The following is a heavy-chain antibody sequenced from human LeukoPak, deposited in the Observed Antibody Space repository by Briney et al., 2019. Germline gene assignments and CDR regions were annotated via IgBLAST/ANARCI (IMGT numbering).Heavy chain of an antibody. CDR2: IIPIFGTA. CDR3: ARDMIRHCSSTSCYLNY. Sequence: PVKVSCKASGGTFSSYAISWVRQAPGQGLEWMGGIIPIFGTANYAQKFQGRVTITADESTSTAYMELSSLRSEDTAVYYCARDMIRHCSSTSCYLNYWGQGTLVTASS. V-gene: IGHV1-69*13. D-gene: IGHD2-2*01. J-gene: IGHJ4*02. CDR1: GGTFSSYA.